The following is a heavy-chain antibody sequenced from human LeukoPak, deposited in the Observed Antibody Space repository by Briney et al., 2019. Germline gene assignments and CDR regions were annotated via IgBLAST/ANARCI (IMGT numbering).Heavy chain of an antibody. D-gene: IGHD6-13*01. CDR1: GFTFSTYW. Sequence: PGGSLRLSCAASGFTFSTYWMHWVRQAPGKGLVWVSRINSDGSSTTYADSVKGRFTISRDNAKNTLYLQMNSLRGEDTAVYFCARRMQLARPPYYYYGMDVWGQGTTVTVSS. CDR2: INSDGSST. V-gene: IGHV3-74*01. J-gene: IGHJ6*02. CDR3: ARRMQLARPPYYYYGMDV.